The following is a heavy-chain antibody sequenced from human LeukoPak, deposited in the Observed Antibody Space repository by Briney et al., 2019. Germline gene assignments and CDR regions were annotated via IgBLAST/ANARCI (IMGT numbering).Heavy chain of an antibody. D-gene: IGHD2-2*01. CDR1: GYTFTGYY. CDR3: ARGYCSSTSCKPWSGWFDP. CDR2: INPNSGGT. Sequence: ASVKVSCKASGYTFTGYYMHWARQAPGQGLEWMGWINPNSGGTNYAQKFQGRVTMTRDTSISTAYMELSRLRSDDTAVYYCARGYCSSTSCKPWSGWFDPWGQGTLVTVSS. V-gene: IGHV1-2*02. J-gene: IGHJ5*02.